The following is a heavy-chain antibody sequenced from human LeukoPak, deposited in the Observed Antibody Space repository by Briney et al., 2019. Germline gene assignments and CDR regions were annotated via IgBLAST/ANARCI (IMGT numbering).Heavy chain of an antibody. D-gene: IGHD3-3*01. Sequence: GGSLRLSCAASGFTFSSYAMSWVRQAPGKGLEWVSAISGSGGSTYYADSVKGRFTISRGNSKNTLYLQMNSLRAEDTAVYYCAKGQNDFWSGRLFDYWGQGTLVTVSS. J-gene: IGHJ4*02. V-gene: IGHV3-23*01. CDR1: GFTFSSYA. CDR2: ISGSGGST. CDR3: AKGQNDFWSGRLFDY.